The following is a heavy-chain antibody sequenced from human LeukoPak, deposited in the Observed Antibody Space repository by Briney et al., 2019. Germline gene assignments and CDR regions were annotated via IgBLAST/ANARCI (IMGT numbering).Heavy chain of an antibody. CDR1: GFTFSSYG. Sequence: PGGSLRLSCAASGFTFSSYGMSWVRQAPGKGLEWVSAISGSGGSTYYADSVKGRFTISGDNSKNTLYLQMNSLRAEDTAVYYCAKDWYSSGWYEGYYYGMDVWGKGTTVTVSS. CDR3: AKDWYSSGWYEGYYYGMDV. CDR2: ISGSGGST. J-gene: IGHJ6*04. D-gene: IGHD6-19*01. V-gene: IGHV3-23*01.